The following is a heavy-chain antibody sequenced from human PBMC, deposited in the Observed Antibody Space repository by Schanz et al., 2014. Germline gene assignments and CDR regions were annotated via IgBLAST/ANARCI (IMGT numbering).Heavy chain of an antibody. CDR3: ARGSGGYGANSYCDY. CDR1: EYSFTSYS. V-gene: IGHV1-3*04. CDR2: INTGSGDA. Sequence: QVHLVQSGAEVKRPGASVKVSCKASEYSFTSYSMHWVRQAPGQRLEWMGWINTGSGDAKYSQNFHGRVPITRDTAASTSYMELNSLRSEDTAVYACARGSGGYGANSYCDYRGQGTLVTVSS. J-gene: IGHJ4*02. D-gene: IGHD5-12*01.